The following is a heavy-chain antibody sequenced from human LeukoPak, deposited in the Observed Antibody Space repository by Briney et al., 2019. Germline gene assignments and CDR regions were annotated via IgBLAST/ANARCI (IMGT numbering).Heavy chain of an antibody. CDR2: IYSGGST. Sequence: GGSLRLSCAASGFIVSSNYMSWVRQAPGKGLEWVSVIYSGGSTYYADSVKGRFTISRDNSKNTLYLQMNSLRAEDTAVYYCARDLGPWEPQVDWGQGTLVTVSS. J-gene: IGHJ4*02. CDR1: GFIVSSNY. V-gene: IGHV3-66*01. D-gene: IGHD1-26*01. CDR3: ARDLGPWEPQVD.